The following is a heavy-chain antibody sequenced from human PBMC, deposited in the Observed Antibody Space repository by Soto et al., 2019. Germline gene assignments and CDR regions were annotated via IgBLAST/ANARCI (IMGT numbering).Heavy chain of an antibody. V-gene: IGHV1-2*02. Sequence: ASVKVSCKASGYTFTGYYMHWVRQAPGQGLEWMGWINPNSGGTNYAQKFQGRVTMTRDTSISTAYMELSRLRSDDTAVYYCARGQYDFWSGYPSSWHDPWGQGTLVTVSS. J-gene: IGHJ5*02. CDR1: GYTFTGYY. CDR3: ARGQYDFWSGYPSSWHDP. CDR2: INPNSGGT. D-gene: IGHD3-3*01.